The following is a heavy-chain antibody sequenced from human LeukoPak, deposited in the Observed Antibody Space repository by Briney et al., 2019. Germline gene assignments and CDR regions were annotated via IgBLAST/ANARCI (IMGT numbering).Heavy chain of an antibody. D-gene: IGHD3-22*01. J-gene: IGHJ3*02. Sequence: SETLSLTCTVSGGSISSYYWSWIRQPAGKGLEWIGRIYTSGSTNYNPSLKSRVTMSVDTSKNQFPLKLSSLTAADTAVYYCATLSSYYDSSGYYFIDAFDIWGQGTMVTVSS. CDR1: GGSISSYY. CDR2: IYTSGST. CDR3: ATLSSYYDSSGYYFIDAFDI. V-gene: IGHV4-4*07.